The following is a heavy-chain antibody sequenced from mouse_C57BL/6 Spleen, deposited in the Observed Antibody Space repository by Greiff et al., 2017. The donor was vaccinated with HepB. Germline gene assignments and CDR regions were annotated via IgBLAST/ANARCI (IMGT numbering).Heavy chain of an antibody. D-gene: IGHD1-1*01. J-gene: IGHJ1*03. V-gene: IGHV1-54*01. Sequence: VQLQQSGAELVRPGTSVKVSCKASGYAFTNYLIEWVKQRPGQGLEWIGVINPGSGGTNYNEKFKGKATLTADKSSSTAYMQLSSLTSEDSAVYFCAREFGYGSNWYFDVWGTGTTVTAAS. CDR1: GYAFTNYL. CDR2: INPGSGGT. CDR3: AREFGYGSNWYFDV.